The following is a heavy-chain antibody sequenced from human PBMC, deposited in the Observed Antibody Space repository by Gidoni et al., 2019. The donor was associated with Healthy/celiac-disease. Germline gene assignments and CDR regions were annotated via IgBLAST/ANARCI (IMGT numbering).Heavy chain of an antibody. Sequence: QVQLQESGPGLVKPSETLSLTYPVSGGSISSYYWSWIGQPPGKGLEWIGYIYYSGSTNYNPSLKSRVTISVDTSKNQFSLKLSSVTAADTAVYYCARGSITIFGVAHWVFDPWGQGTLVTVSS. V-gene: IGHV4-59*01. CDR1: GGSISSYY. CDR3: ARGSITIFGVAHWVFDP. J-gene: IGHJ5*02. D-gene: IGHD3-3*01. CDR2: IYYSGST.